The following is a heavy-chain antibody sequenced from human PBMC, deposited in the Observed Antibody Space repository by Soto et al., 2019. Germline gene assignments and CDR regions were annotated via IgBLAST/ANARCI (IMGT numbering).Heavy chain of an antibody. Sequence: ASVKVSCKASGYTFTSYGISWVRQAPGQGLEWMGWISAYNGNTNYAQKLQGRVIMTTDTSTSTAYMELRSLRSDDTAVYYCASAGWSYGSLHALDVWGQGTMVTVSS. CDR2: ISAYNGNT. CDR1: GYTFTSYG. V-gene: IGHV1-18*01. J-gene: IGHJ3*01. CDR3: ASAGWSYGSLHALDV. D-gene: IGHD2-2*03.